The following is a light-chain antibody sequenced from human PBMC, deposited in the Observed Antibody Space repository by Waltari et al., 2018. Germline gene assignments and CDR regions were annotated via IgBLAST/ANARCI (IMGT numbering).Light chain of an antibody. Sequence: QSALTQPASVSGSPGQSITISCTRTNNDIGSYNLVSWYQQHPGKAPKVIIFEVNKRPSGVSNRFSGSKSGNTASLTVSGLHPEDEADYYCCAYAGTPRFVFGGGTKLPVL. CDR3: CAYAGTPRFV. J-gene: IGLJ2*01. CDR1: NNDIGSYNL. V-gene: IGLV2-23*02. CDR2: EVN.